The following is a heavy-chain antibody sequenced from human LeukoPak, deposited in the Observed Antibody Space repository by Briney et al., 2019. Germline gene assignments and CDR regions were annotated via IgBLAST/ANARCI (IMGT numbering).Heavy chain of an antibody. Sequence: SETLSLTCTVSGGSFSSGSYYWSWIRQPPGKGLEWIGYIYYSGTTNYNPSLKSRVTISVDTSKYQFSLKLSSVTAADTAVYYCARGAIDYDILPGRFAPVGFDPWGQGTLVTVSS. D-gene: IGHD3-9*01. CDR2: IYYSGTT. CDR1: GGSFSSGSYY. CDR3: ARGAIDYDILPGRFAPVGFDP. V-gene: IGHV4-61*01. J-gene: IGHJ5*02.